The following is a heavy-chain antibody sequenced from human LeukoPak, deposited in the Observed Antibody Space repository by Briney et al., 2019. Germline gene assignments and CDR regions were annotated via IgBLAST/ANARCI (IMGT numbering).Heavy chain of an antibody. Sequence: SVKVSCKASGGTFSSYAISWVRQAPGQGLEWMAGIIPIFGTANYAQKFQGRVTITADESTSTAYMELSSLRPEDTAVYYCAMGNVLRFLNWFDPWGQGTLVTVSS. J-gene: IGHJ5*02. CDR2: IIPIFGTA. D-gene: IGHD3-3*01. CDR1: GGTFSSYA. V-gene: IGHV1-69*13. CDR3: AMGNVLRFLNWFDP.